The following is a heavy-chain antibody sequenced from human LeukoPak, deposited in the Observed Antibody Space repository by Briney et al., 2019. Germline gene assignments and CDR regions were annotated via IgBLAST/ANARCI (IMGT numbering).Heavy chain of an antibody. Sequence: GGSQRLSCAASGLTVSSYAMSWVRQAPGKGLEWVSAISGSGGATSYADSVKGRFTISRDNSKNTLYLQMNGLRAGDTAVYYCAKDLEKRSSTWKSPTDYWGQGTLVTVSS. J-gene: IGHJ4*02. D-gene: IGHD6-13*01. CDR2: ISGSGGAT. CDR3: AKDLEKRSSTWKSPTDY. V-gene: IGHV3-23*01. CDR1: GLTVSSYA.